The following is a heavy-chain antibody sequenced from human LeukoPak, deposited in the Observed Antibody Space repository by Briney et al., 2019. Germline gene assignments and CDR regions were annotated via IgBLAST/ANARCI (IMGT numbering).Heavy chain of an antibody. J-gene: IGHJ4*02. Sequence: PGGSLRLSCAASGFTFSSYEMNWVRQAPGKGLEWVSYISSSGSTIYYADSVKGRFTISRDNAKNSLYLQMNSLRAEDTAVYYCAREDYGGNSGDYWGQGTLVTVSS. V-gene: IGHV3-48*03. CDR3: AREDYGGNSGDY. D-gene: IGHD4-23*01. CDR2: ISSSGSTI. CDR1: GFTFSSYE.